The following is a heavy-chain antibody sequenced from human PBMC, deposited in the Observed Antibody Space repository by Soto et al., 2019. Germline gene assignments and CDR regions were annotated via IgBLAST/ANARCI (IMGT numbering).Heavy chain of an antibody. J-gene: IGHJ4*02. V-gene: IGHV3-23*01. CDR1: GFSFPHYG. Sequence: EVQLLESGGGLVQPGGSLRLSCAGSGFSFPHYGMSWVRRAPGRGLEWVSGISATGDDTNYADSVRDRFSISRDNAKNTLYLQMESLRAEDTALYYCARSEMTYNWNDWGQGALVTVSS. D-gene: IGHD1-20*01. CDR2: ISATGDDT. CDR3: ARSEMTYNWND.